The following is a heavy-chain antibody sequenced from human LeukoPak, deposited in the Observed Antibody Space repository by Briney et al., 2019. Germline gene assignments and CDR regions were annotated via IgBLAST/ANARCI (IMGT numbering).Heavy chain of an antibody. V-gene: IGHV4-34*01. Sequence: SETLSLTCAVCGGSFRGYYWSWIREPRGKGREGIGEINHSGSTNYNPSLKSRVTISVDTSKNQFSLKLSSVTAADTAVYYCATPMALDYGDYGGFDYWGQGTLVTVSS. J-gene: IGHJ4*02. CDR1: GGSFRGYY. D-gene: IGHD4-17*01. CDR3: ATPMALDYGDYGGFDY. CDR2: INHSGST.